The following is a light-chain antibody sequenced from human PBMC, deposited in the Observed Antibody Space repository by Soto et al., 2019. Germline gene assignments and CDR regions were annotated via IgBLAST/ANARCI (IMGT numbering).Light chain of an antibody. J-gene: IGKJ5*01. V-gene: IGKV3-11*01. CDR1: QSVSSY. CDR2: DAS. Sequence: VFTLAPLSLYEPPGERATLSCMASQSVSSYLAWFQLTPGQAPRFFIYDASIRATGIPARLSGSGSGTDFSLAISSLESEDFAVYYCEQCRFWQVIFGQVSRLEI. CDR3: EQCRFWQVI.